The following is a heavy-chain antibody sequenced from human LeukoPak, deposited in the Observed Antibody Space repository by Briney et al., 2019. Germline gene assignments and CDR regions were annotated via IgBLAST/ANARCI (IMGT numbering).Heavy chain of an antibody. CDR3: AREAPYCSSTSCYAVNSFDY. CDR1: GFTFSDYY. V-gene: IGHV3-11*01. J-gene: IGHJ4*02. Sequence: GGSLRLSCAASGFTFSDYYMSWLRQAPGKGLEWVSYISSSGSTIYYADSVKGRFTISRDNAKNSLYLQMNSLRAEDTAVYYCAREAPYCSSTSCYAVNSFDYWGQGTLVTVSS. D-gene: IGHD2-2*01. CDR2: ISSSGSTI.